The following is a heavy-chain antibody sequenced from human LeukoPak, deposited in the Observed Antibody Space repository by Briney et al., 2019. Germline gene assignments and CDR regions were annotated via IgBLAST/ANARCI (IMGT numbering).Heavy chain of an antibody. CDR2: IIPILGIA. D-gene: IGHD3-22*01. V-gene: IGHV1-69*04. CDR3: ARTYYYDSSGYYLFDY. J-gene: IGHJ4*02. Sequence: SVKVSCKASGGTFSSYAISWVRQAPGQGLEWMGRIIPILGIANYAQKFQGRVTITADKSTSTAYMELSSLRSEDTAVYYCARTYYYDSSGYYLFDYWGQGTLVTVSS. CDR1: GGTFSSYA.